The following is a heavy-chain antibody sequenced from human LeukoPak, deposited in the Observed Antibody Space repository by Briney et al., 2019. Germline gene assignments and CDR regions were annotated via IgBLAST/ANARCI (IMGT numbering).Heavy chain of an antibody. Sequence: ASVKVSCKASGYTFTSYDINWVRQAPGQGLEWMGWMNPNSGNTAYAQKFQGRVTMTRNTSISTAYMELSSLRSEDTAVYYCARGPYYYDSSGYPDAFDIWGQGTMVTVSS. J-gene: IGHJ3*02. V-gene: IGHV1-8*01. CDR2: MNPNSGNT. CDR1: GYTFTSYD. D-gene: IGHD3-22*01. CDR3: ARGPYYYDSSGYPDAFDI.